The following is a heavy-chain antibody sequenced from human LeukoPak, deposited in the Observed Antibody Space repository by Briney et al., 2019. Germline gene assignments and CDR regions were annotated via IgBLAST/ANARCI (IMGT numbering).Heavy chain of an antibody. CDR3: AREVRWAAGTSRRKYDY. CDR2: ISAYNGNT. V-gene: IGHV1-18*01. CDR1: GYTFTSYG. J-gene: IGHJ4*02. D-gene: IGHD6-13*01. Sequence: GASVKVSCKASGYTFTSYGISWVRQAPGQGLEWMGRISAYNGNTNYAQKLQGRVTMTTDTSTSTAYMELRSLRSDDTAVYYCAREVRWAAGTSRRKYDYWGQGTLVTVSS.